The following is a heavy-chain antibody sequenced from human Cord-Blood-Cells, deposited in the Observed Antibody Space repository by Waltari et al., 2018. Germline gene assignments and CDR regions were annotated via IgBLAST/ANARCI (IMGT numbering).Heavy chain of an antibody. CDR3: SGGNSCYDLRAFDY. V-gene: IGHV4-39*07. Sequence: QLQLQESGPGLVKPSETLSLTCTVSGGSISSSSYYWGWIRQPPGKGLEWLGSVSYSGSTYYNPSLKCRVTISVDTSKTQFPLKLSSVTAADTAVYYCSGGNSCYDLRAFDYWGQGTLVTVSS. CDR2: VSYSGST. D-gene: IGHD5-12*01. CDR1: GGSISSSSYY. J-gene: IGHJ4*02.